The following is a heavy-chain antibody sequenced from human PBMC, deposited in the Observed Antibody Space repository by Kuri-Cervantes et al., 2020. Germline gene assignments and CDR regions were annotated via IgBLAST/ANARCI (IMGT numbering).Heavy chain of an antibody. CDR2: GFISGTT. D-gene: IGHD5-12*01. CDR3: ATRGYSGYVDGFDN. V-gene: IGHV4-4*07. CDR1: GDSMSNDQ. J-gene: IGHJ4*02. Sequence: SETLSLTCIVSGDSMSNDQWSWIRQPAGKGLEWIGRGFISGTTNYNPSLKTRVTISAGTSKNQFSLKLSSVTAADTAVYYCATRGYSGYVDGFDNWGQGTLVTVSS.